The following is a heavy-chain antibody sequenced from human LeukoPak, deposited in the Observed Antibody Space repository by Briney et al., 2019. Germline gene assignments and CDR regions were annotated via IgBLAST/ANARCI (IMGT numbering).Heavy chain of an antibody. D-gene: IGHD3-10*01. Sequence: GGSLRLSCAASGFTFDDFAMHWVRQAPGKGLEWVSLIGGDGGNTYYADSVKGRFTISRDNSKESLYLQMNSLRTEDTAFYYCAKESSYYYASGSLGYWGQGTLVTVSS. CDR2: IGGDGGNT. J-gene: IGHJ4*02. CDR3: AKESSYYYASGSLGY. V-gene: IGHV3-43*02. CDR1: GFTFDDFA.